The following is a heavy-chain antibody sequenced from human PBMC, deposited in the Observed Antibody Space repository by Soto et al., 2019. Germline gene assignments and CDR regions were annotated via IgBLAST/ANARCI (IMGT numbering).Heavy chain of an antibody. CDR1: GFTFSSYS. J-gene: IGHJ6*02. D-gene: IGHD3-3*01. Sequence: LRLSCAASGFTFSSYSMNWVRQAPGKGLEWVSSISSSSSYIYYADSVKGRFTISRDNAKNSLYLQMNSLGAEDTAVYYCAGVMRITIFRRYYYGMDVWGQGTTVTVSS. CDR2: ISSSSSYI. V-gene: IGHV3-21*01. CDR3: AGVMRITIFRRYYYGMDV.